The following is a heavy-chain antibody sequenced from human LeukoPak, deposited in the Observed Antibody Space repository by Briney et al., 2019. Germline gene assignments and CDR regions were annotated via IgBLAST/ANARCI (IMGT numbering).Heavy chain of an antibody. CDR1: GFTFSSYA. Sequence: GGSLRLSCAASGFTFSSYAVSWVRQAPGKGLEWVSAISGSGGSTYYADSVKGRFTISRDNSKNTLYLQMNSLRAEDTAVYYCARDSSGWSNDYWGQGTLVTVSS. CDR2: ISGSGGST. V-gene: IGHV3-23*01. J-gene: IGHJ4*02. CDR3: ARDSSGWSNDY. D-gene: IGHD6-19*01.